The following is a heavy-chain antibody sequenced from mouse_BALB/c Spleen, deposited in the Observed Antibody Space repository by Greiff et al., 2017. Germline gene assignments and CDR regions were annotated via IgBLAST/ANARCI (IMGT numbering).Heavy chain of an antibody. V-gene: IGHV1-20*02. CDR2: INPYNGDT. CDR3: ARGLYYAMDY. CDR1: GYSFTGYF. J-gene: IGHJ4*01. Sequence: VQLQQSGPELVKPGASVKISCKASGYSFTGYFMNWVMQSHGKSLEWIGRINPYNGDTFYNQKFKGKATLTVDKSSSTAHMELRSLASEDSAVYYCARGLYYAMDYGGQGTSVTVSS.